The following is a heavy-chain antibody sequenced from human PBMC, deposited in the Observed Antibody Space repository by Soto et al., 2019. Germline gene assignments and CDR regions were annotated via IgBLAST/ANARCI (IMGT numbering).Heavy chain of an antibody. V-gene: IGHV2-26*01. CDR2: FDSSGEK. CDR1: GLSITDSEMG. Sequence: QVTLKESGPVLVKPTETLTLRCTVSGLSITDSEMGVSWIRQPPGQPLEWLAHFDSSGEKSYRTFLKSRLAISKDTSKSQIVLTMTNMDPADTATYYCARRHLAVAVSPWFDPWGQGMPVTVSS. CDR3: ARRHLAVAVSPWFDP. D-gene: IGHD6-19*01. J-gene: IGHJ5*02.